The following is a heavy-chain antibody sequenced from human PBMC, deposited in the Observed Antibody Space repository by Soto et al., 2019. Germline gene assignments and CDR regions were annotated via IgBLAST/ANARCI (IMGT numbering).Heavy chain of an antibody. J-gene: IGHJ6*02. CDR2: IFFTGST. Sequence: PSETLSLTCTVSGGSVSTGSYHWSWIRQPPGKGLEWIGYIFFTGSTHYNPSLKNRVTISVDTSKDQFSLTLTSVTAADTAVYYCARDRHGMAFWGQGSTVTVSS. V-gene: IGHV4-61*01. CDR3: ARDRHGMAF. CDR1: GGSVSTGSYH.